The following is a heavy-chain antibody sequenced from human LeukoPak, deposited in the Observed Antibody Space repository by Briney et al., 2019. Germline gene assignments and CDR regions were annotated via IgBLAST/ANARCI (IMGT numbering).Heavy chain of an antibody. CDR3: ARWFGEVPGDY. CDR2: ISPNTGDT. V-gene: IGHV1-2*02. CDR1: GYTFTAYY. Sequence: ASVKVSCKASGYTFTAYYTHWVRQAPGQGLEWMGRISPNTGDTTYAQKFQGRVTMTRDTSITTAYMELSRLRFDDTAAYYCARWFGEVPGDYWGQGTLVTVSS. J-gene: IGHJ4*02. D-gene: IGHD3-10*01.